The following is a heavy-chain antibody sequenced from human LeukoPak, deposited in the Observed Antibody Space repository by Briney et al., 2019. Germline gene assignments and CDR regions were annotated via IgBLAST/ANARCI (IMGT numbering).Heavy chain of an antibody. J-gene: IGHJ6*02. CDR2: ICYSGST. Sequence: PSETLSLTCTVSGGSISSYYWSWIRQPPGKGLEWIGYICYSGSTNYNPSLKSRVTISVDTSKNQFSLKLSSVAAADTAVYYCARHNLGYCSGGSCADPYYYGMDVWGQGTTVTVSS. CDR3: ARHNLGYCSGGSCADPYYYGMDV. CDR1: GGSISSYY. V-gene: IGHV4-59*01. D-gene: IGHD2-15*01.